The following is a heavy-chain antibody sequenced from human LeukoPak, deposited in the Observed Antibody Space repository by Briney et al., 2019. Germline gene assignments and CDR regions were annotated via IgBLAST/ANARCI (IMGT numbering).Heavy chain of an antibody. CDR3: ARVGYCSGGSCYSLVN. D-gene: IGHD2-15*01. J-gene: IGHJ4*02. Sequence: PSVTLSLTCAVSGGSITTNNWWSWVRQPPGKGLEWIGEIYHSGSTNYNPSLKSRVTISVDKSKNQFSLKLSSVTAADTAVYYCARVGYCSGGSCYSLVNWGQGTLVTVSS. CDR1: GGSITTNNW. CDR2: IYHSGST. V-gene: IGHV4-4*02.